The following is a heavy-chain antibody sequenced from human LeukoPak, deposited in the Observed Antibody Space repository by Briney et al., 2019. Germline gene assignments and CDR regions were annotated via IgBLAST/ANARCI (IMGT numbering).Heavy chain of an antibody. D-gene: IGHD2-2*01. J-gene: IGHJ4*02. Sequence: GGSLRLSCAASGFTFSSYSMNWVRQAPGKGLEWVSSISSSSSYIYYADSVKGRFTISRDNAKNSLYLQMNSLRAEDTAVYYCARDVVPAAIFAGAPWDYWGQGHLVTVSS. CDR3: ARDVVPAAIFAGAPWDY. V-gene: IGHV3-21*01. CDR2: ISSSSSYI. CDR1: GFTFSSYS.